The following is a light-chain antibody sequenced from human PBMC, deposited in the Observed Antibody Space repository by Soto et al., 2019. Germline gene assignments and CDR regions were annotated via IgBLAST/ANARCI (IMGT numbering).Light chain of an antibody. J-gene: IGKJ1*01. CDR2: AAS. V-gene: IGKV1-27*01. CDR3: QKYNIAPWT. Sequence: DLQMTQFPSSLSASVGDRVTITCRASQDIRTFLAWYQQRPGKVPKLLIYAASTLQSGVPSRFSGRGSGTDFTLVISSLQPEDVATYYCQKYNIAPWTFGHGTRVEI. CDR1: QDIRTF.